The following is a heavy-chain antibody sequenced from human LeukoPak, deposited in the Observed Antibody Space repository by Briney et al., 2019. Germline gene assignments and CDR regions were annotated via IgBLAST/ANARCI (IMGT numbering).Heavy chain of an antibody. V-gene: IGHV1-69*05. CDR2: IIPIFGTA. J-gene: IGHJ3*02. CDR3: ASGGEYYDYVWGSYRPHGYAFDI. CDR1: GGTFSSYA. Sequence: SVKVSXKASGGTFSSYAISWVRQAPGQGLEWMGRIIPIFGTANYAQKFQGRVTITTDESTSIAYMELSSLRSEDMAVYYCASGGEYYDYVWGSYRPHGYAFDIWGQGTMVTVSS. D-gene: IGHD3-16*02.